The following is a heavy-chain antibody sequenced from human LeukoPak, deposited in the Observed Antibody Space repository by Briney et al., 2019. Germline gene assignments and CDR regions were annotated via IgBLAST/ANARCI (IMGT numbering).Heavy chain of an antibody. CDR3: ARGSVFMGYASFDF. V-gene: IGHV4-34*12. D-gene: IGHD2-2*01. CDR2: IVQDGRT. Sequence: SETLSLTCSVYGGSSSGYYWTWIRQPPGKGLEWMAEIVQDGRTNYSPLLESRLTLSVDASKNQFSLKLRSVTAADTAIYYCARGSVFMGYASFDFWGQGVLVTVSS. J-gene: IGHJ4*02. CDR1: GGSSSGYY.